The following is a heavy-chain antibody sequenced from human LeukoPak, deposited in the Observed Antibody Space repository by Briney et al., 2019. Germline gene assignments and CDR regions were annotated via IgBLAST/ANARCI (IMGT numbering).Heavy chain of an antibody. CDR3: ARDHRRGSTGYDMPAD. CDR1: GYTFVGYY. V-gene: IGHV1-2*02. J-gene: IGHJ4*02. CDR2: LNPRSGAT. D-gene: IGHD5-12*01. Sequence: ASVKVSCKASGYTFVGYYLYWVRQAPGQGLEWMGWLNPRSGATNYAQKFQARVTMTRDTSINTAYMELSRLRSDDTAVYYCARDHRRGSTGYDMPADWGQGTLVTVSS.